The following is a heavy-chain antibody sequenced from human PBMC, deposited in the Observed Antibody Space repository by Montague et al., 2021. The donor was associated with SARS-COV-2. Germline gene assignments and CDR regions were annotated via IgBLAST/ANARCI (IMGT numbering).Heavy chain of an antibody. Sequence: SETLSLTCTVSGGSISNSVYYWGWVRQPPGKGLEWIESIYYTGSTYYNPSLKSRLTISVDTSENQFSLNLRSMTAADTAVYYCARHPQHWGQGTLVTVSS. CDR3: ARHPQH. CDR1: GGSISNSVYY. J-gene: IGHJ1*01. CDR2: IYYTGST. V-gene: IGHV4-39*01.